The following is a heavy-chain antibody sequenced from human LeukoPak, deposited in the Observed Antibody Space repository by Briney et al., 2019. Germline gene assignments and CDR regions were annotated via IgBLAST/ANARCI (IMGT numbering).Heavy chain of an antibody. CDR1: GFTFSSYA. V-gene: IGHV3-64D*06. Sequence: SGGSLGLSCSASGFTFSSYAMHWVRQAPGKGLEYVSAISSNGGSTYYADSVKGRFTISRDNSKNTLYLQMSSLRAEDTAVYYCVKNDILTGYYQPNSGGIDYWGQGTLVTVSS. J-gene: IGHJ4*02. D-gene: IGHD3-9*01. CDR2: ISSNGGST. CDR3: VKNDILTGYYQPNSGGIDY.